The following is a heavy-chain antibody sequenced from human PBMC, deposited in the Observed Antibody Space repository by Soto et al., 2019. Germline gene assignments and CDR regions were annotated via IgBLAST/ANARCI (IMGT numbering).Heavy chain of an antibody. J-gene: IGHJ6*03. V-gene: IGHV4-39*01. Sequence: SETLSLTCTVSGGSISSSSYYWGWIRQPPGKGLEWIGSIYYSGSTYYNPSLKSRVTISVDTSKNQFSLKLSSVTAADTAVYYCASHPTARYYYYYYYMDVWGKGTTVTVSS. D-gene: IGHD6-6*01. CDR3: ASHPTARYYYYYYYMDV. CDR1: GGSISSSSYY. CDR2: IYYSGST.